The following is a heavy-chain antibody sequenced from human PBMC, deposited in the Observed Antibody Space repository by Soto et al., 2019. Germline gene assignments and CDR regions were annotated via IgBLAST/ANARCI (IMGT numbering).Heavy chain of an antibody. CDR2: ISSSSSHI. CDR1: GFTFSSYS. J-gene: IGHJ4*02. Sequence: EVQLVESGGGLVKPGGSLRLSCAASGFTFSSYSMNWVRQAPGKGLEWVSSISSSSSHIYYADSVKGRFTISRDNAKNSLYLQMNSLIAEDTAVYYCTREITEADYWGQGTLVTVCS. V-gene: IGHV3-21*01. CDR3: TREITEADY.